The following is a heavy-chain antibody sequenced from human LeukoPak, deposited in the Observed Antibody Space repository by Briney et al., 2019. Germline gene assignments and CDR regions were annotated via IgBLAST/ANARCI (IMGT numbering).Heavy chain of an antibody. Sequence: PSETLSLTCTVSGGSISSYYWSWIRQPPGKGLEWIGYIYYSGSTNYNPSLKSRVTISVDTSKNQFSLKLSSVTAAGTAVYYCARVGPIVVVPAAIVPDWYFDLWGRGTLVTVSS. D-gene: IGHD2-2*01. J-gene: IGHJ2*01. CDR1: GGSISSYY. V-gene: IGHV4-59*01. CDR2: IYYSGST. CDR3: ARVGPIVVVPAAIVPDWYFDL.